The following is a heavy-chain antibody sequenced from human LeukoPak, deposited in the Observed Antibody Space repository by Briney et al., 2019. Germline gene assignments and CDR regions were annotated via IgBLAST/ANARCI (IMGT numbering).Heavy chain of an antibody. J-gene: IGHJ4*02. V-gene: IGHV4-39*07. CDR3: ARGGRRVLFDY. CDR1: GGSISSSSYY. CDR2: IYYSGST. Sequence: SETLSLTCTVSGGSISSSSYYWGWIRQPPGKGLEWIGSIYYSGSTYYNPSLKSRVTISVDTSKNQFSLKLSSVTAADTAVYYCARGGRRVLFDYWGQGTLVTVSS. D-gene: IGHD2-8*01.